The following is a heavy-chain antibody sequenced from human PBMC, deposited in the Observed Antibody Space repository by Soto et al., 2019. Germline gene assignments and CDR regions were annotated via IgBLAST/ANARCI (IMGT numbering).Heavy chain of an antibody. V-gene: IGHV1-69*13. CDR2: IIPIFGTA. Sequence: GAPVKVSCKASGGTFSSYAISWVRQAPGQGLEWMGGIIPIFGTANYAQKFQGRVTITADESTSTAYMELSSLRSEDTAVYYCASPGEGYYYYGMDVWGQGTTVTVSS. CDR1: GGTFSSYA. D-gene: IGHD3-10*01. J-gene: IGHJ6*02. CDR3: ASPGEGYYYYGMDV.